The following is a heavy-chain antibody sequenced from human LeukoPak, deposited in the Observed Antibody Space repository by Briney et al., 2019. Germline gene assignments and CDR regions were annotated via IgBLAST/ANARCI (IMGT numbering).Heavy chain of an antibody. CDR1: GYTFSSYG. CDR2: INAYNGNT. CDR3: ARRQGTTLNFDY. Sequence: ASVKVSCKASGYTFSSYGFSWVRQAPGQGLEWMGWINAYNGNTNYAQNLQGRVTMTADTSTSTAYMELRSLRSDDTAVYYCARRQGTTLNFDYWGQGTLVTVSS. J-gene: IGHJ4*02. D-gene: IGHD1-1*01. V-gene: IGHV1-18*01.